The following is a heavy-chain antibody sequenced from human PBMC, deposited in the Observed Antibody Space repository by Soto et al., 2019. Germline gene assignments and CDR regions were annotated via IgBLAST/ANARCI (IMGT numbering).Heavy chain of an antibody. V-gene: IGHV3-15*01. CDR2: IKSTTDSGTT. J-gene: IGHJ6*02. CDR1: GFTISNAW. Sequence: LRLSCEASGFTISNAWMSWVRQAPGKGLEWVGRIKSTTDSGTTDYAAPVKGRFTISRDESKNTLYLQMNSLKTEDTAVYYCTTDRGSRDFWSGYLLQYYGMDVWGQGTTVTVSS. D-gene: IGHD3-3*01. CDR3: TTDRGSRDFWSGYLLQYYGMDV.